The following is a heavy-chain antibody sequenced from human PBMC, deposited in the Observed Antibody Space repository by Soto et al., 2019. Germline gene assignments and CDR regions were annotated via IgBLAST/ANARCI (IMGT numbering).Heavy chain of an antibody. J-gene: IGHJ4*02. CDR1: GGSISSGGYY. CDR3: ARAKRAMVRGVIPPYFDY. CDR2: IYYSGST. D-gene: IGHD3-10*01. Sequence: SETLSLTCTVSGGSISSGGYYWSWIRQHPGKGLEWIGYIYYSGSTYYNPSLKSRVTISVDTSKNQFSLKLSPVTAADTAVYYCARAKRAMVRGVIPPYFDYWGQGTLVTVSS. V-gene: IGHV4-31*03.